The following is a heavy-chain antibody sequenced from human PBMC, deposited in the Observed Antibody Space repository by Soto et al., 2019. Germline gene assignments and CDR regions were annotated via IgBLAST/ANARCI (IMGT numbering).Heavy chain of an antibody. Sequence: SETLSLTCTVSGGSISSYYWSWIRQPPGKGLEWIGYIYYSGSTNYNPSLKSRVTISVDTSKNQFSLKLSSVAAADTAVYYCARDLAAAGTDDYYGMDVWGQGTTVTVSS. CDR1: GGSISSYY. J-gene: IGHJ6*02. V-gene: IGHV4-59*01. CDR3: ARDLAAAGTDDYYGMDV. D-gene: IGHD6-13*01. CDR2: IYYSGST.